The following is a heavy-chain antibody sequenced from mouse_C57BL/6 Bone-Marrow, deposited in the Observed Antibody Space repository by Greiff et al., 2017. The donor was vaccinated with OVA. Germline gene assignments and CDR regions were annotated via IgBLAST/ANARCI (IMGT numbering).Heavy chain of an antibody. CDR3: ASIYYGNYFDY. CDR1: GYTFTSYW. J-gene: IGHJ2*01. V-gene: IGHV1-74*01. D-gene: IGHD2-1*01. CDR2: IHPSDSDT. Sequence: QVQLKQPGAELVKPGASVKVSCKASGYTFTSYWMHWVKQRPGQGLEWIGRIHPSDSDTNYNQKFKGKATLTVDKSSSTAYMQLSSLTSEDSAVYYCASIYYGNYFDYWGQGTTLTVSS.